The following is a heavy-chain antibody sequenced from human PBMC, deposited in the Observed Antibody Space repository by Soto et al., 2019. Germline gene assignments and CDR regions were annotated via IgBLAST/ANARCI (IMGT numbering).Heavy chain of an antibody. D-gene: IGHD3-16*01. J-gene: IGHJ6*02. CDR1: GASFSGYY. Sequence: PSETLSLTCAFYGASFSGYYWSWIREPPGKGLEWIGEINNSGSTNYNPSLKSRVTISVDTSKNQFSLKLSSVTAADTAVYYCASFADYVWGSSGGMDVWGQGTTVTVS. V-gene: IGHV4-34*01. CDR2: INNSGST. CDR3: ASFADYVWGSSGGMDV.